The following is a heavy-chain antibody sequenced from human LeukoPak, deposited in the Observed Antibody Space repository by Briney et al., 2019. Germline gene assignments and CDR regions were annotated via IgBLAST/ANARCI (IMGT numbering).Heavy chain of an antibody. D-gene: IGHD3-3*01. Sequence: SETLSLTCTVSGGSISSGGYYWSWIRQHPGKGLEWIGYIYYSGSTYYNPSLKSRVTISVDTSKNQFSLKLSSVTAADTAVYYGARARGLIFGVVSPYFDYWGQGTLVTVSS. CDR2: IYYSGST. CDR1: GGSISSGGYY. V-gene: IGHV4-31*03. CDR3: ARARGLIFGVVSPYFDY. J-gene: IGHJ4*02.